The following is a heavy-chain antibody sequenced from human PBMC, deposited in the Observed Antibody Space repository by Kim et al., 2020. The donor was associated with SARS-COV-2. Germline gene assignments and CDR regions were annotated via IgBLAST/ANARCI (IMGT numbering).Heavy chain of an antibody. Sequence: YADSVKGRFTTSRYNSKNALYLQMNSLRADDTAVYYCATTHFYGLYVWGQGTTVTVSS. D-gene: IGHD3-3*02. V-gene: IGHV3-11*01. CDR3: ATTHFYGLYV. J-gene: IGHJ6*02.